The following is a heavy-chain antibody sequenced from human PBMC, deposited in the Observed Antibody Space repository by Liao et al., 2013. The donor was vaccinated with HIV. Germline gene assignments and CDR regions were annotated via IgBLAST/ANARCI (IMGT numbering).Heavy chain of an antibody. J-gene: IGHJ4*02. V-gene: IGHV4-59*12. CDR1: RGSINNNY. CDR3: AREGDLDTCPYCFDY. CDR2: IYYSGST. Sequence: QVQLQESGPGLVRPSETLSLTCTVSRGSINNNYWSWIRQPPGKGLEWIGYIYYSGSTNYNPSLKSRVTISVDTSKNQFSLRLTSVTAADTAVYFCAREGDLDTCPYCFDYWGQGTLVTVSS. D-gene: IGHD2-21*01.